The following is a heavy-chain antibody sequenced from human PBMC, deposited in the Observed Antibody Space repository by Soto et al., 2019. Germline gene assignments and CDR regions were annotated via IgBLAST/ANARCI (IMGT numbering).Heavy chain of an antibody. D-gene: IGHD6-19*01. V-gene: IGHV3-48*01. CDR2: ISSSSSTI. J-gene: IGHJ5*02. CDR1: EFTFSSYS. Sequence: GSLRLSCAASEFTFSSYSMNWVRQAPGKGLEWVSYISSSSSTIYYADSVKGRFTISRDNAKNSLYLQMNSLRAEDTAVYYCARKAAVAGTFWFDPWGQGSLVTVSS. CDR3: ARKAAVAGTFWFDP.